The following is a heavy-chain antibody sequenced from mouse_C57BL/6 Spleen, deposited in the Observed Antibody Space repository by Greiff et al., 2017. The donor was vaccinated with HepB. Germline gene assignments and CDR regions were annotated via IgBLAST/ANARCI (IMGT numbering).Heavy chain of an antibody. J-gene: IGHJ2*01. CDR1: GYTFTSYW. CDR2: IHPNSGST. CDR3: ARGTTVVALDY. D-gene: IGHD1-1*01. V-gene: IGHV1-64*01. Sequence: QVQLQQPGAELVKPGASVKLSRKASGYTFTSYWMHWVKQRPGQGLEWIGMIHPNSGSTNYNEKFKSKATLTVDKSSSTAYMQLSSLTSEDSAVYYCARGTTVVALDYWGQGTTLTVSS.